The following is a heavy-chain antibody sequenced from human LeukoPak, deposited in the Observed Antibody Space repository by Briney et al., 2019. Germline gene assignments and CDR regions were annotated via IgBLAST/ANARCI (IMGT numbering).Heavy chain of an antibody. CDR1: GFTFSDHY. CDR2: IKSKSDGGTT. J-gene: IGHJ4*02. CDR3: TTTDHCSGGSCYPGDTDY. D-gene: IGHD2-15*01. Sequence: PGGSLRLSCAASGFTFSDHYMDWVRQAPGKGLEWVGRIKSKSDGGTTDYAAPVKGRFTISRDDSKNTLYLQMNSLKNEDTAVYYCTTTDHCSGGSCYPGDTDYWGQGTLVTVSS. V-gene: IGHV3-15*01.